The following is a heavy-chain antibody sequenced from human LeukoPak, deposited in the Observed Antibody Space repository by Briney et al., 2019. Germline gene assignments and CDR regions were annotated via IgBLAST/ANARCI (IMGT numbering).Heavy chain of an antibody. CDR1: GGSIGSGGYY. D-gene: IGHD1-1*01. V-gene: IGHV4-31*03. J-gene: IGHJ4*02. Sequence: SETLSLTCTVSGGSIGSGGYYWSWIRQHPGKGLEWIGYIYYSGSTYYNPSLKSRVTISVDTSRNQFSLSLSSVTAADTAVYYCARGTVQMGMGERYFDNWGQGTLVTVSP. CDR3: ARGTVQMGMGERYFDN. CDR2: IYYSGST.